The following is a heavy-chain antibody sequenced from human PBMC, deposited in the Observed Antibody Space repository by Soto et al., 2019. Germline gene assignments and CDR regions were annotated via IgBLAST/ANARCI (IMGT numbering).Heavy chain of an antibody. CDR2: INPSGGST. CDR3: AREGSAHSSGWYGGFNYFDY. D-gene: IGHD6-19*01. Sequence: QVQLVQSGAEVKKPGASVKVSCKASGYTFTSYYMHWVRQAPGQGLEWMGIINPSGGSTSYAQKFQGRVTMTRDTSXXXXXXXXXXXXXXXXXVYYCAREGSAHSSGWYGGFNYFDYWGQGTLVTVSS. J-gene: IGHJ4*02. CDR1: GYTFTSYY. V-gene: IGHV1-46*01.